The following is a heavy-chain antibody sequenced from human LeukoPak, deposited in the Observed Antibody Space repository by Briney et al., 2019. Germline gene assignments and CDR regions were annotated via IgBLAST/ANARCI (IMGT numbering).Heavy chain of an antibody. J-gene: IGHJ4*02. CDR1: GFTFRFYS. V-gene: IGHV3-48*01. D-gene: IGHD6-19*01. Sequence: GGSLRLSCAASGFTFRFYSLNWVRQAPGKGLEWVSCISSSSSTIYYADSVEGRFTISRDNSKSTLYLQMNSLRAEDTAVYYCADWNTSGWYFDYWGQGTLVTVSS. CDR2: ISSSSSTI. CDR3: ADWNTSGWYFDY.